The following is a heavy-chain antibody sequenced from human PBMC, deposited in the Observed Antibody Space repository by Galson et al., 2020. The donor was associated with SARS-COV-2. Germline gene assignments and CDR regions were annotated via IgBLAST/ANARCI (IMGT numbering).Heavy chain of an antibody. D-gene: IGHD3-22*01. CDR1: GLIFRDAW. CDR2: IKSKASGETT. V-gene: IGHV3-15*01. CDR3: VHDGSGYYSFHS. Sequence: GGSLRLSCAVSGLIFRDAWMTWVRQAPGKGLEFVGRIKSKASGETTDYAAPVECRFTISRDDSKNMVYLQITSLKTEDTAMYFCVHDGSGYYSFHSWGQGTLLIVSS. J-gene: IGHJ4*02.